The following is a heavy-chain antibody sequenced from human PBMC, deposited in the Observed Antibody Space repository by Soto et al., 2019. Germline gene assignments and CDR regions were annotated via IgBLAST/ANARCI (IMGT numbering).Heavy chain of an antibody. V-gene: IGHV4-38-2*02. Sequence: PSETLSLTCTVSGYSISSGYYWGWILQPPGKGLEWIGSIYHSGSTYYNPSLNSRVTISVDTSKNQFSLKLSSVTAADTAVDYCAREALEYTSSAGFDSWGQGTLVTVSS. CDR3: AREALEYTSSAGFDS. J-gene: IGHJ5*01. D-gene: IGHD6-6*01. CDR1: GYSISSGYY. CDR2: IYHSGST.